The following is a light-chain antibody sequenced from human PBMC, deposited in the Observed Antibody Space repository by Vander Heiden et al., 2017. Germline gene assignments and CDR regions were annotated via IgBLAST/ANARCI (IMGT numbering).Light chain of an antibody. J-gene: IGLJ2*01. CDR1: ISNIGVNL. V-gene: IGLV1-47*02. CDR3: ATWDNSLSGRGI. Sequence: QSVLTQPPSASGPVGQRVTISCSGSISNIGVNLVYWYQQFPGTAPNLLIYSDKQRPSGVPDRFSGSKSGPSASRAISGLRSEDEADYYCATWDNSLSGRGIFGGGTKLTVV. CDR2: SDK.